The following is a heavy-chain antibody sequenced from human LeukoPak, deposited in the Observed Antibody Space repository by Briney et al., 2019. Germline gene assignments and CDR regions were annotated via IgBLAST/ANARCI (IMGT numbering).Heavy chain of an antibody. CDR2: ISAYNGNT. CDR3: ARGIYGSGSYYPPDY. CDR1: GYTFNSYG. J-gene: IGHJ4*02. V-gene: IGHV1-18*04. D-gene: IGHD3-10*01. Sequence: GASVKVSCKTSGYTFNSYGFSRVRQAPGQGLEWMGWISAYNGNTNYAQKLQGRVTMTTDTSTSTAYMELRSLRFDDTAVYYCARGIYGSGSYYPPDYWGQGTLVTVSS.